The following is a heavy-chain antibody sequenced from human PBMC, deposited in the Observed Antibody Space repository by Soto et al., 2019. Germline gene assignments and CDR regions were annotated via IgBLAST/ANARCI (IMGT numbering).Heavy chain of an antibody. CDR1: GVTFSSYS. J-gene: IGHJ3*02. CDR2: ISSSSSNI. CDR3: ARAGRYCSGGSCYPNDAFDI. V-gene: IGHV3-21*01. Sequence: PGGSLRLSCAASGVTFSSYSMNWVRPAPGKGLEWVSSISSSSSNIYYADSVKGRFTISRDNAKNSLYLQMNSLRAEDTAVYYCARAGRYCSGGSCYPNDAFDIWGQGTMVTVSS. D-gene: IGHD2-15*01.